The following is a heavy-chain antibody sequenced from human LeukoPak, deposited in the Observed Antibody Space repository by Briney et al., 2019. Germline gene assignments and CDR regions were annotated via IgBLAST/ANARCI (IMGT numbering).Heavy chain of an antibody. V-gene: IGHV3-23*01. CDR2: ITDSGGTT. Sequence: PGGSLRLSCAAPGFIFSRYAMSWVRQAPGKGLEWVSVITDSGGTTYYADSVKGRFTISRDNSKNTLHLEMNSLRAEDTAVYYCAKGYSSGWDLAFDIWGQGTMVTVSS. D-gene: IGHD6-19*01. CDR3: AKGYSSGWDLAFDI. CDR1: GFIFSRYA. J-gene: IGHJ3*02.